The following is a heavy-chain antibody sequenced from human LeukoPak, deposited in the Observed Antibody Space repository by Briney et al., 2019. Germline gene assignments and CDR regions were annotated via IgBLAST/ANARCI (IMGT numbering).Heavy chain of an antibody. D-gene: IGHD3-22*01. Sequence: GASVKVSCKASGYTFTGYYMHWVRQAPGQGLEWMGWINPNSGGTNYAQKFQGRVTMTRDTSISTAYMELSRLRSDDTAVYYCARGYDSSGYYYSIWYRGQGTLVTVSS. CDR2: INPNSGGT. CDR1: GYTFTGYY. J-gene: IGHJ4*02. V-gene: IGHV1-2*02. CDR3: ARGYDSSGYYYSIWY.